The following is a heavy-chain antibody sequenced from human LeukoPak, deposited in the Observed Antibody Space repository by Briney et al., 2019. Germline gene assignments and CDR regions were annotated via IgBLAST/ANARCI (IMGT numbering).Heavy chain of an antibody. V-gene: IGHV3-21*01. CDR1: AFTSSSFS. CDR2: ISSSSSSI. J-gene: IGHJ4*02. D-gene: IGHD6-13*01. Sequence: PGGSLRLSCAASAFTSSSFSMKWVRQVAGGWLGWVSSISSSSSSIYYADSVKGRFTISRDDAKNSLYLQMNSLRAEDTAVYYCARTATDTGEFDYWGQGTLVTVSS. CDR3: ARTATDTGEFDY.